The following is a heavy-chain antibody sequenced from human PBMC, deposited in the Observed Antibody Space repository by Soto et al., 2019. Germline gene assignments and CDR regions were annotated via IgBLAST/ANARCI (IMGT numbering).Heavy chain of an antibody. V-gene: IGHV3-9*01. D-gene: IGHD2-15*01. CDR3: AKDRGPCSGNKCSSLYYYYGMDV. J-gene: IGHJ6*02. Sequence: GGSLRLSCEASGFKFGDYAMHWVRQAPGKGLEWVSGVSWNSEIVGYADSVRGRFTISRDNAKNSLYLEMNSLRTEDTALYYCAKDRGPCSGNKCSSLYYYYGMDVWGQGTTVTVSS. CDR1: GFKFGDYA. CDR2: VSWNSEIV.